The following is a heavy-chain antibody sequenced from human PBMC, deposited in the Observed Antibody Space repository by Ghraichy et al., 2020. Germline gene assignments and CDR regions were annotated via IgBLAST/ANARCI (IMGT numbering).Heavy chain of an antibody. CDR1: GGSISSSSYY. D-gene: IGHD6-13*01. CDR2: IYYSGST. J-gene: IGHJ2*01. Sequence: SETLSLTCTVSGGSISSSSYYWGWIRQPPGKGLEWIGSIYYSGSTYYNPSLKSRVTISVDTSKNQFSLKLSSVTAADTAVYYCASGRGYSREGDLWGRGTLVTVSS. V-gene: IGHV4-39*01. CDR3: ASGRGYSREGDL.